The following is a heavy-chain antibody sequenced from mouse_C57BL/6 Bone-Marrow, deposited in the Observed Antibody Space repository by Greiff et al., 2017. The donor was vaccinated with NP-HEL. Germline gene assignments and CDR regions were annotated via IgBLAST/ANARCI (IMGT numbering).Heavy chain of an antibody. J-gene: IGHJ3*01. V-gene: IGHV1-81*01. CDR3: ARGEAY. CDR1: GYTFTSYG. Sequence: VKVVESGAELARPGASVKLSCKASGYTFTSYGISWVKQRTGQGLEWIGEIYPRSGNTYYNEKFKGKATLTADKSSSTAYMELRSLTSEDSAVYFCARGEAYWGQGTLVTVSA. CDR2: IYPRSGNT.